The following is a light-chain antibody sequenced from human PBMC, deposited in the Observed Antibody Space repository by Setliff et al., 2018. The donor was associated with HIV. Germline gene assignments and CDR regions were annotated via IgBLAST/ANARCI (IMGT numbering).Light chain of an antibody. V-gene: IGLV1-44*01. J-gene: IGLJ2*01. CDR3: AAWDDSLNGPV. Sequence: QSVLTQPPSVSGTPGQRLTISCSGGSSNIGSNTVNWYQQVPGTAPKLLIYSNSQRPSGVPDRFSGSKSGTPASLAVSGLQTEDEVDYYCAAWDDSLNGPVFGGGTKVTVL. CDR2: SNS. CDR1: SSNIGSNT.